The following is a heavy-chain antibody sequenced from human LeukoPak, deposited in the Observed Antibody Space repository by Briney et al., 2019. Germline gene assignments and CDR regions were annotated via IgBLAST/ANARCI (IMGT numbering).Heavy chain of an antibody. CDR3: AREIMVSREWYFDL. J-gene: IGHJ2*01. Sequence: GGSLRLSCAASGLTLSNYWMHWVRQAPGKGLVWVSRMNNDGSGTTYADSVRGRFTISRDDAKNTLYLQMNSLRVEDTAVYFCAREIMVSREWYFDLWGRGTLVTVAS. V-gene: IGHV3-74*01. CDR1: GLTLSNYW. CDR2: MNNDGSGT. D-gene: IGHD2-21*01.